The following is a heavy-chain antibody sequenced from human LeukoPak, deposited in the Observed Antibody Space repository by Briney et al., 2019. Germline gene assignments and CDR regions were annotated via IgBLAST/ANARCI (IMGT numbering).Heavy chain of an antibody. Sequence: SETLSLTCTVSGGSISSYYWSWIRQPPGKGLEWIGYIYYTGSTNYNPSLKSRVTISVDTSKNQFSLKLSPVTAADTAVYYCARGVVVAANREFGPWGQGTLVTVSS. CDR3: ARGVVVAANREFGP. J-gene: IGHJ5*02. V-gene: IGHV4-59*01. CDR2: IYYTGST. CDR1: GGSISSYY. D-gene: IGHD2-15*01.